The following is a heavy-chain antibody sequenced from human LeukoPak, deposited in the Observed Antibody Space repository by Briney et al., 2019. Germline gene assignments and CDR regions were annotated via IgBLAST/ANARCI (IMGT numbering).Heavy chain of an antibody. CDR1: GFTFSSCA. Sequence: GGSLRLSCAASGFTFSSCAMSWVRQAPGKGLEWVSAISGSGRTTYYADSVKGRFTISRDNSKNTLYLQMNSLRAEDTAIYYCATTRSGALIAAAAYWGQGTLVTVSS. CDR2: ISGSGRTT. V-gene: IGHV3-23*01. D-gene: IGHD6-13*01. J-gene: IGHJ4*02. CDR3: ATTRSGALIAAAAY.